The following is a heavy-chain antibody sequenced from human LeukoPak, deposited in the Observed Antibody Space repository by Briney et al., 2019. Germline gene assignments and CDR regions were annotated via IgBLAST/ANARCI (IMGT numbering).Heavy chain of an antibody. CDR1: GYTFTSYG. Sequence: ASVTVSCTASGYTFTSYGISWVRQAPGQGLEWMGWISAYNGNTNYAQKLQGRVTMTTDTSTSTAYMELRSLRFDDTAVYFCARSGRGTYYYFDLWGQGTLVSVSS. CDR3: ARSGRGTYYYFDL. CDR2: ISAYNGNT. V-gene: IGHV1-18*01. D-gene: IGHD1-26*01. J-gene: IGHJ4*02.